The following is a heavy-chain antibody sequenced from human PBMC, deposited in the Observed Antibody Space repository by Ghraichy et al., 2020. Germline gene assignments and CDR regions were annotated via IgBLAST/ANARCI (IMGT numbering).Heavy chain of an antibody. CDR2: ISYTGSA. Sequence: SQTLSLTCTVSSGSFSSYFWGWTRQPPGKGLEWIGYISYTGSANYNPSLRSRVTISVDRSKNQFSLEMISVTAADTAVYYCAGRAPYSGSYAYWGQGTPVTVSS. CDR1: SGSFSSYF. CDR3: AGRAPYSGSYAY. J-gene: IGHJ4*02. V-gene: IGHV4-59*08. D-gene: IGHD1-26*01.